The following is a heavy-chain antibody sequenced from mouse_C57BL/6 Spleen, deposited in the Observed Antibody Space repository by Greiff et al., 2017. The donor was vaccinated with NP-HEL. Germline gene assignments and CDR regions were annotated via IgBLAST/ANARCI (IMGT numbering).Heavy chain of an antibody. Sequence: QVQLKQPGAELVKPGASVKLSCKASGYTFTSYWMHWVKQRPGRGLEWIGRIDPNSGGTKYNEKFKSKATLTVDKPSSTAYMQRSSLTSEDSAVYYCARGYYGSSYNFDYWGQGTTLTVSS. J-gene: IGHJ2*01. CDR3: ARGYYGSSYNFDY. V-gene: IGHV1-72*01. CDR1: GYTFTSYW. D-gene: IGHD1-1*01. CDR2: IDPNSGGT.